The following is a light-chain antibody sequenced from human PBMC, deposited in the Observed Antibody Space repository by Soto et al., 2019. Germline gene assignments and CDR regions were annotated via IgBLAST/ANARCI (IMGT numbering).Light chain of an antibody. Sequence: EIVLTQSPGTLSLSPGERATLCYRPSQSVSSSYLAWYQQKPGQAPRLLIYGASSRPTGIPDRFSGSGSGTDFTLTISRLEPEDFAVYYCQQYGSSPRITFGQGTRLEVK. CDR3: QQYGSSPRIT. CDR2: GAS. J-gene: IGKJ5*01. CDR1: QSVSSSY. V-gene: IGKV3-20*01.